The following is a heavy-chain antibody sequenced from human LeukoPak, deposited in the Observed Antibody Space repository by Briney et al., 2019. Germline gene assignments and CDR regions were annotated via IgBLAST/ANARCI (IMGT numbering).Heavy chain of an antibody. J-gene: IGHJ4*02. V-gene: IGHV4-31*03. CDR2: IYYSGST. D-gene: IGHD2-15*01. CDR3: ASLCSGGSCYSWSLDY. CDR1: GGSISSGGYY. Sequence: SQTLSLTCTASGGSISSGGYYWRWIRQHPGKGLEWIGYIYYSGSTYYNPSLKSRVTISVDTSKNQFSLKLSSVTAADTAVYYCASLCSGGSCYSWSLDYWGQGTLVTVSS.